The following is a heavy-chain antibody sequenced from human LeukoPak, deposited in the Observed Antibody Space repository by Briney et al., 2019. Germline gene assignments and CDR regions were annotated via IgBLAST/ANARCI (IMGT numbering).Heavy chain of an antibody. CDR1: GGSVSTGTYF. CDR2: IFYSGST. CDR3: ARGSTYYDFWSGYSPDAFDI. J-gene: IGHJ3*02. V-gene: IGHV4-61*01. D-gene: IGHD3-3*01. Sequence: SSETLSLTCTVSGGSVSTGTYFWSWIRQPPGKGLEWIGEIFYSGSTNYNPSLKSRVTISVDTSKNQFSLKLSSVTAADTAVYYCARGSTYYDFWSGYSPDAFDIWGQGTMVTVSS.